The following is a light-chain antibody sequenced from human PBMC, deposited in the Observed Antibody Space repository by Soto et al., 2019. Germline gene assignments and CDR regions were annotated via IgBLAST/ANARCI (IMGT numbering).Light chain of an antibody. CDR3: CSYAGSYSWV. CDR1: SSDIGGYNY. CDR2: GVS. Sequence: QSALTQPASVSGSPGQSITISCTGTSSDIGGYNYVSWYQQHPGKAPKLMIYGVSNRPSGVPDRFSGSKSGNTASLTISGLEAEDEADYYCCSYAGSYSWVFGGGTQLTVL. J-gene: IGLJ3*02. V-gene: IGLV2-14*01.